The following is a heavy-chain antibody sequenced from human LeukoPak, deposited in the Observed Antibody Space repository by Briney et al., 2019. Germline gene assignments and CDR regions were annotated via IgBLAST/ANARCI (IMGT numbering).Heavy chain of an antibody. CDR1: GFTFSSYA. J-gene: IGHJ6*03. Sequence: PGGSLRLSCAASGFTFSSYAMHWVRQAPGKGLEWVAVISYDGSNKYYADSVKGRFTISRDNPKNTLYLQMNSLRAEDTAVYYCAREAMVTGDYYYYYMDVWGKGTTVTVSS. D-gene: IGHD5-18*01. CDR3: AREAMVTGDYYYYYMDV. V-gene: IGHV3-30*04. CDR2: ISYDGSNK.